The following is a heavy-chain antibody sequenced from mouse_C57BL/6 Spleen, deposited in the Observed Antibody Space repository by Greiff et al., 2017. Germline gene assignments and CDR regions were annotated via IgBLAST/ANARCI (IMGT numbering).Heavy chain of an antibody. D-gene: IGHD2-4*01. V-gene: IGHV1-18*01. J-gene: IGHJ3*01. Sequence: EVQLQQSGPELVKPWASVKIPCKASGYTFTDYNMAWLKQSHGKILAWIVDINPNNGGTIYNQKFKGKATLTVDKSSSTAYMELRSLTSEDTAVYYCARSLIYYDYDKGAWFAYWGQGTLVTVSA. CDR1: GYTFTDYN. CDR2: INPNNGGT. CDR3: ARSLIYYDYDKGAWFAY.